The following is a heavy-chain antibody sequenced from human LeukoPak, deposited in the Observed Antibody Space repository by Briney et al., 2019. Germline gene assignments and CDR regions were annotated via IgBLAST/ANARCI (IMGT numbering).Heavy chain of an antibody. CDR1: GFTFSSYG. V-gene: IGHV3-33*01. Sequence: GGSLSLSCAASGFTFSSYGMHWVRQAPGKGLEWVAVIWYDGSNKYYADSVKGRFTISRDNSKNTLYLQMNSLRAEDTAVYYCARDLVSGSSTDDYWGQGTLVTVSS. CDR2: IWYDGSNK. CDR3: ARDLVSGSSTDDY. D-gene: IGHD1-26*01. J-gene: IGHJ4*02.